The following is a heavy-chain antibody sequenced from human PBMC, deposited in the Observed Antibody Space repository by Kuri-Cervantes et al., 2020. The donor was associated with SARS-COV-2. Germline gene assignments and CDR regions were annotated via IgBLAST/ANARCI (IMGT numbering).Heavy chain of an antibody. CDR2: ISGSGGST. Sequence: GESLKISCAASGFTFSSYAMSWVRQAPGKGLEWVSAISGSGGSTYYADSVKGRFTISRDNSKNTLYLQMNSLRAEDTAVYYCAKDLYYYDSSGPGTFDIWGQGTMVTVSS. J-gene: IGHJ3*02. CDR3: AKDLYYYDSSGPGTFDI. V-gene: IGHV3-23*01. D-gene: IGHD3-22*01. CDR1: GFTFSSYA.